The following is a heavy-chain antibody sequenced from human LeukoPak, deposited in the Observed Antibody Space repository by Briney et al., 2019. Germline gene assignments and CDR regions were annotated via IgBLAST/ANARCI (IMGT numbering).Heavy chain of an antibody. J-gene: IGHJ4*02. V-gene: IGHV4-30-4*01. D-gene: IGHD3-10*01. Sequence: PSQTLSLTCTVSGGSISSGDYYWSWIRQPPGKGLEWIGYIYYSGSTYYNPSLKSRVTISVDTSKNQFSLKLSSVTAAGTAVYYCARASGHVLWSGDDYWGQGTLVTVSS. CDR3: ARASGHVLWSGDDY. CDR2: IYYSGST. CDR1: GGSISSGDYY.